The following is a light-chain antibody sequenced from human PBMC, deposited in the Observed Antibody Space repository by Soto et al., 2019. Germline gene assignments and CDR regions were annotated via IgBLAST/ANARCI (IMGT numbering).Light chain of an antibody. CDR2: GVN. V-gene: IGLV2-14*01. CDR3: SSYTRSSTVI. Sequence: QSVLTQPASVSGSPGQSITISCTGTSSDVGGYNYVSWYQQHPGKAPKLLIYGVNNRPSGVSNRFSGSKSGNTASLTISGLQAEDEAAYYCSSYTRSSTVIFGGGTKLTVL. CDR1: SSDVGGYNY. J-gene: IGLJ2*01.